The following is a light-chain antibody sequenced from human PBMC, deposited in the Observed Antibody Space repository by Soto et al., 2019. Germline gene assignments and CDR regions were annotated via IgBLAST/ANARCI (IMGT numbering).Light chain of an antibody. Sequence: EIVLTQSPATLSLSPGQRATLSCRASQSVSTSLAWYQQKPGQAPRLLISDASNRAAGTPARFSGSGSGTDFTITISSLEPEDFAVYYCLQRSNWPYTFGQGTKLEIK. CDR1: QSVSTS. CDR2: DAS. V-gene: IGKV3-11*01. CDR3: LQRSNWPYT. J-gene: IGKJ2*01.